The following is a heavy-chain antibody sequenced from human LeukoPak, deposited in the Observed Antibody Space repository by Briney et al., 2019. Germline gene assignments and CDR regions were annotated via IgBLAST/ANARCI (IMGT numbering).Heavy chain of an antibody. Sequence: SETLSLTCAVSGYSISSGYYWGWIRQPPGKGLEWIGSIYHSGSTYYNPSLKSRVTISVDTSKNQFSLKLSSVTAAGTAVYYCARDLWRDYYGSGSVNWFDPWGQGTLVTVSS. D-gene: IGHD3-10*01. J-gene: IGHJ5*02. V-gene: IGHV4-38-2*02. CDR1: GYSISSGYY. CDR3: ARDLWRDYYGSGSVNWFDP. CDR2: IYHSGST.